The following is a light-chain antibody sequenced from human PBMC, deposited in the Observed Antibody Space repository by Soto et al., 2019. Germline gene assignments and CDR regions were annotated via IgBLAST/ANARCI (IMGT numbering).Light chain of an antibody. CDR3: QQRSNWPPYT. CDR2: GAS. V-gene: IGKV3D-20*02. CDR1: QSLSSNY. J-gene: IGKJ2*01. Sequence: ENVLTQSPGTLSLSPGERATLSCRASQSLSSNYLAWYQQKPGQAPRLLIYGASSRATGIPDRFSGSGSGTDFTLTISRLEPEDFAVYYCQQRSNWPPYTFGQGTKLEIK.